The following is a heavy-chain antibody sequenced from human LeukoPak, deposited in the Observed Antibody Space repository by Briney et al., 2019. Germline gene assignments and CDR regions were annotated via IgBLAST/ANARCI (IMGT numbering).Heavy chain of an antibody. CDR2: INAGNGNT. CDR3: ARGGYYDSSGYYYLLDY. V-gene: IGHV1-3*03. D-gene: IGHD3-22*01. J-gene: IGHJ4*02. Sequence: ASVKVSCKASGYTFTSYAMHWVRQAPGQRLEWMGWINAGNGNTKYSQEFQGRVTITRDTSASTAYMELSSLRSEDMAVYYCARGGYYDSSGYYYLLDYWGQGTLVTVSS. CDR1: GYTFTSYA.